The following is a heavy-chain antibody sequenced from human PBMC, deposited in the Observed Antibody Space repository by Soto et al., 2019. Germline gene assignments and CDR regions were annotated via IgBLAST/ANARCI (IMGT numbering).Heavy chain of an antibody. CDR2: IYYSGST. V-gene: IGHV4-39*01. J-gene: IGHJ4*02. Sequence: SETLSLTCTVSGGSISSSSYYWGWIRQPPGKGLEWIGSIYYSGSTYYNPSLKSRVTISVDTSKNQFSLKLSSVTAADTAVYYCASHYYYDSSGYSTIDYWGQGTLVTVSS. D-gene: IGHD3-22*01. CDR3: ASHYYYDSSGYSTIDY. CDR1: GGSISSSSYY.